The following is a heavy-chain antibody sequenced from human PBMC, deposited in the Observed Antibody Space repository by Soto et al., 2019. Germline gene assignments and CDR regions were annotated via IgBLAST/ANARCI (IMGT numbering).Heavy chain of an antibody. D-gene: IGHD6-6*01. CDR2: ISSSSSYI. Sequence: EVQLVESGGGLVKPGGSLRLSCAASGFTFSSYSMNWVRQAPGKGLEWVSSISSSSSYIYYADSVKGRFTISRDNAKNPLELEKNSLRARGKGVDFWGRGAGYSSSIHYYYYGMDVWGQGTTVTVSS. CDR3: GRGAGYSSSIHYYYYGMDV. J-gene: IGHJ6*02. CDR1: GFTFSSYS. V-gene: IGHV3-21*01.